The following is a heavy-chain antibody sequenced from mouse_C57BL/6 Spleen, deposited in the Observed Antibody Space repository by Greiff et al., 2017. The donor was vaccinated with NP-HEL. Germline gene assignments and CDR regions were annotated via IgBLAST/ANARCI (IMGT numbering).Heavy chain of an antibody. CDR2: FYPGSGSI. D-gene: IGHD2-2*01. J-gene: IGHJ2*01. CDR1: GYTFTEYT. Sequence: VQRVESGAELVKPGASVKLSCKASGYTFTEYTIHWVKQRSGQGLEWIGWFYPGSGSIKYNEKFKDKATLTADKSSSTVYMELSRLTSEDSAVYFCARHEENGYHPWYFDYWGQGTTLTVSS. V-gene: IGHV1-62-2*01. CDR3: ARHEENGYHPWYFDY.